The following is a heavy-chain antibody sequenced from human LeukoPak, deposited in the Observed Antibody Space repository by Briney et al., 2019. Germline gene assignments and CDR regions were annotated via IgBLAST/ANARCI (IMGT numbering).Heavy chain of an antibody. CDR1: GFTFGDHG. V-gene: IGHV3-20*04. CDR2: INWNGATT. D-gene: IGHD1-1*01. CDR3: ARFKIKQGWKGWMDY. Sequence: GGSLRLSCAASGFTFGDHGMTWVRQVPGKGLEWVSYINWNGATTNYADSVKGRFTISRDNAKNSLYLQMNSLGAEDTDFYYFARFKIKQGWKGWMDYWGQGTLVTVSS. J-gene: IGHJ4*02.